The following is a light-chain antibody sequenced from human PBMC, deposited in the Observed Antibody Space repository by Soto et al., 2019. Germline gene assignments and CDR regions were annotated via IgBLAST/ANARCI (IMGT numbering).Light chain of an antibody. CDR3: GTWDSSLSAGGHAV. J-gene: IGLJ7*01. CDR1: SSNIGNNY. Sequence: QSVLTQPPSVSAAPGQKVTISCSGSSSNIGNNYVSWYQQLPGTAPKLLIYDNNKRPSGIPDRFSGSKSCTSATLGITGLQTGDEADYYCGTWDSSLSAGGHAVFGGGTQLTVL. CDR2: DNN. V-gene: IGLV1-51*01.